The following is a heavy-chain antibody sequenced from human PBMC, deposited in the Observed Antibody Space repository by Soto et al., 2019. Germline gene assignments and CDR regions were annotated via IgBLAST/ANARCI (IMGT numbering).Heavy chain of an antibody. Sequence: GGSLRLSCTASGFTFGDYAMSWFRQAPGKGLEWVGFIRSKAYGGTTEYAASGKGRFTISRDDSKSIAYLQMNSLKTEDTAVYYCLYPERRAAESGSYPRDPYYYYGMDVWGQGTTVTVSS. CDR1: GFTFGDYA. CDR2: IRSKAYGGTT. CDR3: LYPERRAAESGSYPRDPYYYYGMDV. D-gene: IGHD1-26*01. J-gene: IGHJ6*02. V-gene: IGHV3-49*03.